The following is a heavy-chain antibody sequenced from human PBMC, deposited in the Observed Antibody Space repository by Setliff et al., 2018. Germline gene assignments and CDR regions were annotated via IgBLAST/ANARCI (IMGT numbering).Heavy chain of an antibody. Sequence: VKVSCKASGYTFPSYGFSWVRQAPGQGLEWMGWISVYNGKTKYAQKFQGRVTMTTDTSTRTAYMEVTSLRSDDTAVYYCATEKFPGDWGDYWGQGTLVTVSS. D-gene: IGHD2-21*01. J-gene: IGHJ4*02. CDR1: GYTFPSYG. CDR3: ATEKFPGDWGDY. V-gene: IGHV1-18*01. CDR2: ISVYNGKT.